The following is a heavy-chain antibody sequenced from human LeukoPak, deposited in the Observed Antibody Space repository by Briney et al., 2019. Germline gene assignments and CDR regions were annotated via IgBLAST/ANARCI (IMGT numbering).Heavy chain of an antibody. J-gene: IGHJ4*02. CDR3: AKDPESYRFGYYFDY. CDR1: GFTFSSYG. CDR2: IRYDGSNK. D-gene: IGHD3-16*01. V-gene: IGHV3-30*02. Sequence: GGSLRLSXAASGFTFSSYGMHWVRQAPGKGLEWVAFIRYDGSNKYYADSVKGRFTISRDNSKNTLYLQMNSLRAEDTAVYYCAKDPESYRFGYYFDYWGQGTLVTVSS.